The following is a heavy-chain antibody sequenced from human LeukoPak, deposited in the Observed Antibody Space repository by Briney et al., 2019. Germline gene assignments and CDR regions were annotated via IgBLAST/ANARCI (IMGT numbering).Heavy chain of an antibody. V-gene: IGHV4-39*07. D-gene: IGHD2/OR15-2a*01. CDR2: IYYSGST. J-gene: IGHJ3*02. Sequence: SETLSLTCTVSGGSISSSSYYWGWIRQPPGKGLEWIGSIYYSGSTYYNPSLTSRVTISVDRSKNQFSLKLSSVTAADTAVYYCARSLLLLYNAFDIWGQGTMVTVSS. CDR3: ARSLLLLYNAFDI. CDR1: GGSISSSSYY.